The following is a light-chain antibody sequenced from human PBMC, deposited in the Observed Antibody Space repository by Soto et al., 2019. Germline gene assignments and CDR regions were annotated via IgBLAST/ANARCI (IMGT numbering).Light chain of an antibody. V-gene: IGLV2-14*01. CDR2: EVS. J-gene: IGLJ1*01. Sequence: QSAPTQPASVSGPPGQSITISCTGTSSDIGGYNYVSWYQHHPGKAPKLIIYEVSNRPSGVSNRFSGSKSGNTASLTISGLQADDEADYYCSSYTSSDTYVFGTGTKVTVL. CDR1: SSDIGGYNY. CDR3: SSYTSSDTYV.